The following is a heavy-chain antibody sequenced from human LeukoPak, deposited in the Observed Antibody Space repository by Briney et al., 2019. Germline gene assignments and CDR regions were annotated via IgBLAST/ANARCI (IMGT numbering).Heavy chain of an antibody. CDR3: ARDWDSRNDYFDP. CDR1: GYTFTSYG. Sequence: EASVKVSCKASGYTFTSYGISWVRQAPGQGLEWMGCTSAHNDDTNYAETLQGRLTMTTDISTSTAYMEMTSLRSDDTAVYYCARDWDSRNDYFDPWGQGTLVIVSS. CDR2: TSAHNDDT. J-gene: IGHJ4*02. D-gene: IGHD1-1*01. V-gene: IGHV1-18*01.